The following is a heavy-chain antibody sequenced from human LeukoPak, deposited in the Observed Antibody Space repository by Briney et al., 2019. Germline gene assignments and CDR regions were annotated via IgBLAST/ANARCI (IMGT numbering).Heavy chain of an antibody. V-gene: IGHV3-74*01. Sequence: GGSLRLSCAASGFTFSSYWMHWVRQAPGKGLVWVSRINSDGSSTSYADSVKGRFTISRDNAKNTLYLQMNSLRAEDTAVYYCARDRYYDILTGYYDCYDYWGQGTLVTVSS. D-gene: IGHD3-9*01. J-gene: IGHJ4*02. CDR2: INSDGSST. CDR1: GFTFSSYW. CDR3: ARDRYYDILTGYYDCYDY.